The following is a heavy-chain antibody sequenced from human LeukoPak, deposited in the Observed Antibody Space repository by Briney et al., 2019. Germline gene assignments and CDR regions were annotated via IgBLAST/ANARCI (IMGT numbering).Heavy chain of an antibody. CDR3: ARVGEYYFDY. CDR2: IIPIFGTA. CDR1: GGTFSSYA. V-gene: IGHV1-69*06. Sequence: SVKVSCKASGGTFSSYAISWVRQAPGQGPEWMGRIIPIFGTANYAQKFQGRVTITADKSTSTAYMELSSLRSEDTAVYYCARVGEYYFDYWGQGTLVTVSS. D-gene: IGHD3-16*01. J-gene: IGHJ4*02.